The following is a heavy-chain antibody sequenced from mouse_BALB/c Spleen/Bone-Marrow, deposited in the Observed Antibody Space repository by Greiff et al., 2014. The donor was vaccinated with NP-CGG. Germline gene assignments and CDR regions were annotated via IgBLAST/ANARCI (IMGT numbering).Heavy chain of an antibody. D-gene: IGHD1-1*01. CDR1: GSNIKDTY. Sequence: VQLQQSGAELVKPGASVTLSCTASGSNIKDTYMHWVKQRPEQGLEWIGRIDPANGNTKYDPKFQGKATITADTSSNTAYLQLSSLTSEDTAVYYCASYYYGSSAFAYWGQGTLVTVSA. V-gene: IGHV14-3*02. J-gene: IGHJ3*01. CDR2: IDPANGNT. CDR3: ASYYYGSSAFAY.